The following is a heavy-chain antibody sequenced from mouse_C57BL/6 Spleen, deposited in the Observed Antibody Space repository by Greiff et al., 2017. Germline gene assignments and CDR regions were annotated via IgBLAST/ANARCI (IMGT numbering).Heavy chain of an antibody. J-gene: IGHJ1*03. CDR2: IYPGGGYT. CDR1: GYTFTNYW. CDR3: ARSGGNYWYFDV. D-gene: IGHD2-1*01. V-gene: IGHV1-63*01. Sequence: QVQLKQSGAELVRPGTSVKMSCKASGYTFTNYWIGWAKQRPGHGLEWIGDIYPGGGYTNYNEKFKGKATLTADKSSSTAYMQFSSLTSEDSAIYYGARSGGNYWYFDVWGTGTTVTVSS.